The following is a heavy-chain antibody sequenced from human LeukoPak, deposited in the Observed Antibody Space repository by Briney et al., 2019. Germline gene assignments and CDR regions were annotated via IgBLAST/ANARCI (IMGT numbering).Heavy chain of an antibody. CDR1: GFTFSNFW. Sequence: PGGSLRLSCTASGFTFSNFWMGWVRQAPGKGLEWVANIKQDETEKFYLGSVKGRFTISRDNAKNSLYLQMNSLRAEDTAVYYCARDKTKQYSSSWYWFDPWGQGTLVTVSS. D-gene: IGHD6-13*01. J-gene: IGHJ5*02. CDR2: IKQDETEK. CDR3: ARDKTKQYSSSWYWFDP. V-gene: IGHV3-7*01.